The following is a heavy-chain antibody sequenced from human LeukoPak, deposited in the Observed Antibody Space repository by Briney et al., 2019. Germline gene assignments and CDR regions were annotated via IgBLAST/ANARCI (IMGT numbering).Heavy chain of an antibody. CDR2: IYSGGGT. Sequence: GGSLRLSCAASGFTVSSNYMSWVRQAPGKGLEWVSIIYSGGGTYYADSVKGRFTISRDNSKNTLYLQMDSLRAEDTAVYYCASHLLRYYDFSHWGQATLVTVSS. CDR3: ASHLLRYYDFSH. CDR1: GFTVSSNY. J-gene: IGHJ4*02. V-gene: IGHV3-66*02. D-gene: IGHD3-3*01.